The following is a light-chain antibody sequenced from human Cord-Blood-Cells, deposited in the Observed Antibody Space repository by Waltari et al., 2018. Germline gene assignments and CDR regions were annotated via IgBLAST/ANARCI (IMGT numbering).Light chain of an antibody. CDR3: NSRDSSGNHWV. Sequence: SSELTQDPAVSVALGQTVRITCPGDSLRSYYASWYQQKPGQAPVLVIYGKNNRPSGIPDQFSGSSSGNTASLTITGAQAEDEADYYCNSRDSSGNHWVFGGGTKLTVL. CDR2: GKN. CDR1: SLRSYY. J-gene: IGLJ3*02. V-gene: IGLV3-19*01.